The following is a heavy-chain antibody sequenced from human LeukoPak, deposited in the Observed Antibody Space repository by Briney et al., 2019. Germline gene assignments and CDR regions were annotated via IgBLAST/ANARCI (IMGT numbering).Heavy chain of an antibody. CDR3: ARDKIVGPTNFDY. D-gene: IGHD1-26*01. Sequence: GGSLRLSCAASGFTVSSNYTSWVRQAPGKGLEWVSVIYSGGSTYYADSVKGRFTISRDNAKNSLYLQMNSLRAEDTAIYYCARDKIVGPTNFDYWGQGTLVTVSS. CDR1: GFTVSSNY. V-gene: IGHV3-53*01. J-gene: IGHJ4*02. CDR2: IYSGGST.